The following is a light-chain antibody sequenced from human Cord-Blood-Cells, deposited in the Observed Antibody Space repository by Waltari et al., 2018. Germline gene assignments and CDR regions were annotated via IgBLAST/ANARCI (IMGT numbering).Light chain of an antibody. CDR2: SNK. Sequence: QSVLTQPPSASGPPGQWDTISCSGTSSNIGSTYVYWYQHLPGTAPKLLIYSNKLRPSGVPDRFSGSKSVTSASLAISGLRSEDEADYYCAAWDDSLSGYWVFGGGTKLTVL. CDR3: AAWDDSLSGYWV. V-gene: IGLV1-47*02. J-gene: IGLJ3*02. CDR1: SSNIGSTY.